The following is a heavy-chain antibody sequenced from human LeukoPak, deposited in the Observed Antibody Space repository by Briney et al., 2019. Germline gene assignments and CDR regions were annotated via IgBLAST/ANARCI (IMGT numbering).Heavy chain of an antibody. V-gene: IGHV4-59*01. CDR2: IYYSGST. J-gene: IGHJ6*03. CDR3: ARGPVTIFQHYYYYYMDV. CDR1: GGSISSYY. Sequence: SETLSLTCTVSGGSISSYYWSWIRQPPGKGLEWIGYIYYSGSTNYNPSLKSRVTISVDTSKNQFSLKLSSVTAADTAVYYCARGPVTIFQHYYYYYMDVWGKGTTVTVSS. D-gene: IGHD3-3*01.